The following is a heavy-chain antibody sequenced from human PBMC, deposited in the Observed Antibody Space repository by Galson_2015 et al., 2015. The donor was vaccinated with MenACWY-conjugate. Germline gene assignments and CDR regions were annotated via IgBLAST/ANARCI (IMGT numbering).Heavy chain of an antibody. CDR3: ATAVTMVRGVIVGYYYYMDV. J-gene: IGHJ6*03. Sequence: SVKVSCKVSGYTLTELSMHWVRQAPGKGLEWMGGFDPEDGETIYAQKFQGRVTMTEDTSTDTAYMELSSLRSEDTAVYYCATAVTMVRGVIVGYYYYMDVWGKGTTVTVSS. CDR2: FDPEDGET. V-gene: IGHV1-24*01. D-gene: IGHD3-10*01. CDR1: GYTLTELS.